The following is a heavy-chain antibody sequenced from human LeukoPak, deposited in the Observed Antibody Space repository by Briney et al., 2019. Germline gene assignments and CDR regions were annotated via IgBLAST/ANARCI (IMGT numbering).Heavy chain of an antibody. D-gene: IGHD6-13*01. CDR1: GGSISSYY. V-gene: IGHV4-59*01. Sequence: SETLSLTCTVSGGSISSYYWSWIRQPPGKGLEWIGYIYYSGSTNYNPSLKSRVTISVDTSKNQFSLKLSSVTAADTAVYYCARVVAAGTRWFDPWGQGTLVTVSS. J-gene: IGHJ5*02. CDR3: ARVVAAGTRWFDP. CDR2: IYYSGST.